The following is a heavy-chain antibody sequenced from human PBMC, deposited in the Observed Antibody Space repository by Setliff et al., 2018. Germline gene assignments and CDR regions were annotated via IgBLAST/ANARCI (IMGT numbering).Heavy chain of an antibody. CDR1: GYTFTSYG. D-gene: IGHD2-15*01. V-gene: IGHV1-18*01. J-gene: IGHJ4*02. Sequence: ASVKVSCKASGYTFTSYGISWVRQAPGQGLEWMGWISAYNGNTNYAQKLQGRVTMTTDTSTSTAHMELSGLRSEETAVYYCARLHCSGSSCYYDYWGQGTLVTVSS. CDR3: ARLHCSGSSCYYDY. CDR2: ISAYNGNT.